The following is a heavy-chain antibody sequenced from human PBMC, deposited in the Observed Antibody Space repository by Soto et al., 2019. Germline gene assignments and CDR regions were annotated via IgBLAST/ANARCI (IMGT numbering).Heavy chain of an antibody. CDR3: ARVVILVPTASTHYYYHMDV. J-gene: IGHJ6*02. Sequence: QVQLVQSGAEVRKPGSSVTVSCKASGGTFSNYAISWVRQAPGQGLEWMGGIIPIVGTGSYAQKFQGRVTITADAPTTTAYMELSSLRFEDTAVYYCARVVILVPTASTHYYYHMDVWGPGTKVTVSS. CDR2: IIPIVGTG. CDR1: GGTFSNYA. D-gene: IGHD2-2*01. V-gene: IGHV1-69*01.